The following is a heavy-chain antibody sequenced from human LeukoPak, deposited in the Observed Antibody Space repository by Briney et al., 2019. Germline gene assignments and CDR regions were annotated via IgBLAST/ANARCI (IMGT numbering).Heavy chain of an antibody. CDR2: ISSNGGST. V-gene: IGHV3-64*01. Sequence: GGSLRLSCAASGFTFSSYAMHWVRQAPGKGLEYVSAISSNGGSTYYANSVKDRFTISRDNSKNTLYLQMGSLRAEDMAVYYRARGGDGYIYPYFDYWGQGTLVTVSS. D-gene: IGHD5-24*01. J-gene: IGHJ4*02. CDR3: ARGGDGYIYPYFDY. CDR1: GFTFSSYA.